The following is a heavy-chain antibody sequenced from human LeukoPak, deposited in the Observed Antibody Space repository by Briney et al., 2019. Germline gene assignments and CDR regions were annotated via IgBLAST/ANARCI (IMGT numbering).Heavy chain of an antibody. D-gene: IGHD3-9*01. Sequence: KPSETLSLTCTVSGGSISSYYWSWIRQPPGKGLEWIGYIYYSGSTNYYPSLKSRVTISVDTSKNQFSLKLSSVTAADTAVYYCARDQGYDILTGYSGWFDPWGQGTLVTVSS. CDR1: GGSISSYY. V-gene: IGHV4-59*01. CDR2: IYYSGST. CDR3: ARDQGYDILTGYSGWFDP. J-gene: IGHJ5*02.